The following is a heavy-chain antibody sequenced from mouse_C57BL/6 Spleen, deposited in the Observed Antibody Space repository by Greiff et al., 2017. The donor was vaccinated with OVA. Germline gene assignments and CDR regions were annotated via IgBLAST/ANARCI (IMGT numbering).Heavy chain of an antibody. CDR1: GYSITSGYY. J-gene: IGHJ2*01. D-gene: IGHD2-1*01. V-gene: IGHV3-6*01. CDR3: ARYGNGGDY. Sequence: ESGPGLVKPSQSLSLTCSVTGYSITSGYYWNWIRQFPGNKLEWMGYISYDGSNNYNPSLKNRISITRDTSKNQFFLKLNSVTTEDTATYYCARYGNGGDYWGQGTTLTVSS. CDR2: ISYDGSN.